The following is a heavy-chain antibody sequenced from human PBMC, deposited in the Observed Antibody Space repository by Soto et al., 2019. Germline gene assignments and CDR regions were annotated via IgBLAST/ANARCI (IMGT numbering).Heavy chain of an antibody. V-gene: IGHV3-30-3*01. Sequence: QVQLVESGGGVVQPGRSLRLSCVASGFNFSRYAIHWVRQAPGKGLEWVAVISYDGSDKYYADSVKGRFTISRDNSKNTLYLQMNSLRPDDTAVYYCARDYGDYDFLDYWGQGTLVTVSS. D-gene: IGHD4-17*01. CDR2: ISYDGSDK. J-gene: IGHJ4*02. CDR3: ARDYGDYDFLDY. CDR1: GFNFSRYA.